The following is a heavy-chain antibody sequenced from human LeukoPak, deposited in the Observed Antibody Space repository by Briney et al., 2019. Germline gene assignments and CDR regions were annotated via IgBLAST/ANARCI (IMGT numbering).Heavy chain of an antibody. V-gene: IGHV4-31*03. Sequence: SETLSLTCTVSGVSISSGGYYWSWIRQHPGKGLEWIGYIYYSGSSYYNPSLKSRIAISVDTSRNQFSLELSSVTAADTAVYYCASQAATTEEPFDFWGQGTLVTVSS. CDR2: IYYSGSS. J-gene: IGHJ4*02. CDR1: GVSISSGGYY. CDR3: ASQAATTEEPFDF. D-gene: IGHD6-25*01.